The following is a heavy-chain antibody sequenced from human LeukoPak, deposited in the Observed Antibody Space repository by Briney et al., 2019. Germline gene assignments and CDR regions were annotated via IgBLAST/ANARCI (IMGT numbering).Heavy chain of an antibody. Sequence: SETLSLTCTVSGGSISSGSYYWSWIRQPAGKGLEWIGRIYTSGSTNYNPSLKSRVTMSIDTSKNQFSLKLSSVTAADTAIYYCARDAKYYFGSRTYFFFEYWGQGTLLTVSS. D-gene: IGHD3-10*01. CDR3: ARDAKYYFGSRTYFFFEY. CDR1: GGSISSGSYY. J-gene: IGHJ4*02. V-gene: IGHV4-61*02. CDR2: IYTSGST.